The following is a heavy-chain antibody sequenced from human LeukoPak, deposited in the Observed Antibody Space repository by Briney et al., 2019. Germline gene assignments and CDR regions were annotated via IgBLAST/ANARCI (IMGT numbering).Heavy chain of an antibody. D-gene: IGHD1-14*01. J-gene: IGHJ4*02. Sequence: GGSLRLSCTASGFNFGNYAMSWVRQAPGKGLECVGFIRSKASGGAIEYDPSVDGRFTISRDDSKSIAYLQMTSLKTEDTATYFCTREVDGMSAYWGQGTLVTVSS. CDR2: IRSKASGGAI. V-gene: IGHV3-49*04. CDR3: TREVDGMSAY. CDR1: GFNFGNYA.